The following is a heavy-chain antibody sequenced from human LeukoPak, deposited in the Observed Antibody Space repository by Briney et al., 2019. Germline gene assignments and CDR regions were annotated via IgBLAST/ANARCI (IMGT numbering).Heavy chain of an antibody. CDR2: IKQDGSEK. J-gene: IGHJ3*02. D-gene: IGHD6-13*01. CDR1: GFTFSSYW. Sequence: PGGSLRLSCAASGFTFSSYWMTWVRQAPGKGLEWVADIKQDGSEKYYVDSVKGRFTISRDNAKNSLYLQMNSLRAEDTAVYYCARDRSLYSSTWYVPRDGFDIWGQGTMVTVSS. CDR3: ARDRSLYSSTWYVPRDGFDI. V-gene: IGHV3-7*01.